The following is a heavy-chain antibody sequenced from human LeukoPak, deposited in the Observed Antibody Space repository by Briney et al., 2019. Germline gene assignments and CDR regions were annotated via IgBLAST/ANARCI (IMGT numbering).Heavy chain of an antibody. CDR3: ARSSIAARPGFDY. CDR1: GFTFSSYG. CDR2: ISGSGGST. V-gene: IGHV3-23*01. Sequence: GGSLRLSCAASGFTFSSYGMHWVRQAPGKGLEWVSAISGSGGSTYYADSVKGRFTISRDNSKNTLYLQMNSLRAEDTAVYYCARSSIAARPGFDYWGQGTLVTVSS. D-gene: IGHD6-6*01. J-gene: IGHJ4*02.